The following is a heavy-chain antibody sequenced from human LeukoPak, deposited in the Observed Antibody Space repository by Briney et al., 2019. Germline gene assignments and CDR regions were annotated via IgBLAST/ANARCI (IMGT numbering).Heavy chain of an antibody. CDR1: GFTFDDYA. J-gene: IGHJ4*02. V-gene: IGHV3-9*01. CDR3: ARGAEVQLWSYYFDY. D-gene: IGHD5-18*01. CDR2: ISWNSGSI. Sequence: PGGPLRLSCAASGFTFDDYAMHWVRQAPGKGLEWVSGISWNSGSIGYADSVKGRFTISRDNAKNSLYLQMNSLRAEDTALYFCARGAEVQLWSYYFDYWGQGTLVTVSS.